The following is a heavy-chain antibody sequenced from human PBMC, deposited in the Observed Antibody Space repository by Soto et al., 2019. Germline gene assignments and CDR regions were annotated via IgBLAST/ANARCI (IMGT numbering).Heavy chain of an antibody. CDR2: INAGNGNT. CDR1: GYTFTSYA. D-gene: IGHD3-9*01. Sequence: GASVKVSCKASGYTFTSYAMHWVRQAPGQRLEWMGWINAGNGNTKYSQKFQGRVTITRDTSASTAYMELSSLRSEDTAVDYCARVGYDILTGYFSSFDYWGQGTLVTVSS. CDR3: ARVGYDILTGYFSSFDY. V-gene: IGHV1-3*01. J-gene: IGHJ4*02.